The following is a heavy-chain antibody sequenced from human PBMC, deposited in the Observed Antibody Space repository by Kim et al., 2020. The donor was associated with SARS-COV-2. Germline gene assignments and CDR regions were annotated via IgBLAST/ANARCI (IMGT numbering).Heavy chain of an antibody. CDR2: IYYSGST. V-gene: IGHV4-59*01. Sequence: SETLSLTCTVSGGSISSYYWSWIRQPPGKGLEWIGYIYYSGSTNYNPSLKSRVTISVDTSKNQFSLKLSSVTAADTAVYYCARTPTNWFDPWGQGTLVTVSS. J-gene: IGHJ5*02. CDR3: ARTPTNWFDP. CDR1: GGSISSYY. D-gene: IGHD4-4*01.